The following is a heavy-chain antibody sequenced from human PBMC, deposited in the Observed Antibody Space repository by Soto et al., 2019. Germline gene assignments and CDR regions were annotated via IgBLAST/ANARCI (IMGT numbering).Heavy chain of an antibody. CDR2: IIPIFVPA. CDR3: SASDSSSWQHDS. Sequence: QVQLVQSGAEMKKPGSSVKVSCKVSGDSFSSYAISWVRQAPGEGLEWVGGIIPIFVPANYAQNFQGRVTTPAVEYTTTADLEVKRLTPQDTAVFYCSASDSSSWQHDSWGQGTLITVSS. D-gene: IGHD6-13*01. V-gene: IGHV1-69*01. J-gene: IGHJ5*01. CDR1: GDSFSSYA.